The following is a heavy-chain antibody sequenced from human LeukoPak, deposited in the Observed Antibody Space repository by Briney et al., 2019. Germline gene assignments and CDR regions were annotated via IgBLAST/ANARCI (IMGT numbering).Heavy chain of an antibody. Sequence: PSETLSLTCTVSGGSIRNYYWSWIRQPPGKGLEWIGYIYYSGSTNYNPSLKSRVTISVDTSKNQFPLKLSSVTAADTAVYYCARASDIVVVVAADAFDIWGQGTMVTVSS. D-gene: IGHD2-15*01. V-gene: IGHV4-59*08. CDR1: GGSIRNYY. CDR3: ARASDIVVVVAADAFDI. CDR2: IYYSGST. J-gene: IGHJ3*02.